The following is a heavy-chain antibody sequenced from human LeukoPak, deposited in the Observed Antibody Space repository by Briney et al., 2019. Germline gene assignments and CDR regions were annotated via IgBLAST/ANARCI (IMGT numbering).Heavy chain of an antibody. V-gene: IGHV1-18*01. D-gene: IGHD1-26*01. CDR1: GYTFTSYG. CDR2: ISAYNGNT. Sequence: RASVKVSCKASGYTFTSYGISWVRQAPGQGLEWMGWISAYNGNTNYAQKLQGRVTMTTDTSTSTAYMELRSLRSDDTAVYYCARSGSSFTSYYYYMDVWGKGTTVTVSS. CDR3: ARSGSSFTSYYYYMDV. J-gene: IGHJ6*03.